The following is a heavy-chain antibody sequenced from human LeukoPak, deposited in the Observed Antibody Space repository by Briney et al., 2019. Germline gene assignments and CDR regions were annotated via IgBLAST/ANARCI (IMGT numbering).Heavy chain of an antibody. Sequence: PGGSLRLSCAASEFTFSSYSMNWVRQAPGKGLEWISYISSSSSTIWNADSVKGRFTISRDNAKNSLYLQMNSLRAEDTAVYYCASGSGSYYPFDYWGQGTLDTVSS. CDR2: ISSSSSTI. CDR3: ASGSGSYYPFDY. D-gene: IGHD3-10*01. CDR1: EFTFSSYS. J-gene: IGHJ4*02. V-gene: IGHV3-48*04.